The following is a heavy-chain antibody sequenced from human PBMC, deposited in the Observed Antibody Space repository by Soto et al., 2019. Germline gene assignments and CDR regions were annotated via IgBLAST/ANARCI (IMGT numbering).Heavy chain of an antibody. CDR3: ARLYRRTVDY. V-gene: IGHV4-59*01. CDR1: GGSINSFY. D-gene: IGHD1-1*01. Sequence: QVQLQESGPGLVKPSETLSLTCTVSGGSINSFYWSWIRQPPGKGLEWIGYIYYSGSTNNNPSLKSRVTISVDTSKNQFSLKRSSVTAADTAVYYCARLYRRTVDYWGQGTLVTVSS. CDR2: IYYSGST. J-gene: IGHJ4*02.